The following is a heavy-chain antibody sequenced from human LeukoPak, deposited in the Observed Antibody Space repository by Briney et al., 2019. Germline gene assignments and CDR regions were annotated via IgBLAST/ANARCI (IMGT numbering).Heavy chain of an antibody. CDR2: ISAYNGNT. Sequence: ASVKVSCKASGYTFTSYGISWVRQAPGQGLEWMGWISAYNGNTNYAQKLQGRVTMTTDTSTSTAYMELRSLRSDDTAVYYCARDHPYSSSWDDAFDIWGQGTMVTVSS. CDR3: ARDHPYSSSWDDAFDI. J-gene: IGHJ3*02. CDR1: GYTFTSYG. D-gene: IGHD6-13*01. V-gene: IGHV1-18*01.